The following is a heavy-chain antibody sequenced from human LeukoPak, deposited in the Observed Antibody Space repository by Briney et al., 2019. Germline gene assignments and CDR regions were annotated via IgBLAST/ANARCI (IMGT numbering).Heavy chain of an antibody. V-gene: IGHV4-59*02. J-gene: IGHJ6*02. D-gene: IGHD3-10*01. CDR3: ARGRRNYYSSGNTLTPWSGAVDV. CDR1: GGSVNDYY. Sequence: PSETLSLTCTVSGGSVNDYYGSWIRQPPGKGLEWIGHVYFSGTGQYNPSLKSRVSVAMDAPNNQFSLRLSSVTAAGTAVYYCARGRRNYYSSGNTLTPWSGAVDVWGPGTTVCVSS. CDR2: VYFSGTG.